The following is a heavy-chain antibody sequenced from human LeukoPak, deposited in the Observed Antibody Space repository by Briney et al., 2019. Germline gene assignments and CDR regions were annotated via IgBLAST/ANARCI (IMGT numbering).Heavy chain of an antibody. V-gene: IGHV1-8*01. D-gene: IGHD2/OR15-2a*01. CDR3: ARRKTVYPDC. CDR2: MNPKSGNT. J-gene: IGHJ4*02. CDR1: GYSFSSHD. Sequence: ASVKVSCKASGYSFSSHDINWVRQATGQGLEWMGWMNPKSGNTDHAQKFQGRVTMSRNTSISVAYLELSSLRSEDTAVYYCARRKTVYPDCWGQGTLVTVSS.